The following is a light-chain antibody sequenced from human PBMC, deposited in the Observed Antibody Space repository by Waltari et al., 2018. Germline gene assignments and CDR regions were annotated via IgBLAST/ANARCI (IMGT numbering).Light chain of an antibody. J-gene: IGKJ4*01. CDR1: QSFSSN. CDR2: GAS. V-gene: IGKV3-15*01. CDR3: QQYNDWPLT. Sequence: EIVMTQSPDTLSVSPGERATLSCRASQSFSSNLAWYQQTPGQAPRLLIYGASTMATGIPARFSGSGSGTEFTLTISGMQSEDFAVYYCQQYNDWPLTFGGGTKVEIK.